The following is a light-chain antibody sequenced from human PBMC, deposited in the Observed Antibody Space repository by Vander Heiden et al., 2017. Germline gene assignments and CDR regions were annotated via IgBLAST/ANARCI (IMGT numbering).Light chain of an antibody. CDR1: SSDVGAYNF. J-gene: IGLJ3*02. CDR2: DVT. Sequence: QSALTQPASVSGSPGQSITISCTGTSSDVGAYNFVSVYQQHPGKAPKLLIYDVTYRPSGFSSRFSGSKSGNTASLTISGLQAEDEANYYCGSYIGSSLWVFGGGTKLTVL. CDR3: GSYIGSSLWV. V-gene: IGLV2-14*03.